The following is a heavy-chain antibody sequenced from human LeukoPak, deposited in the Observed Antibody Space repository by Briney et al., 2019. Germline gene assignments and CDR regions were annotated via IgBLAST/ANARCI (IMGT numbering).Heavy chain of an antibody. Sequence: ASVKVSCKASGYTFTRYGISWVRQAPGQGLEWMGWISAYNGNTNYAQKLQGRVTMTTDTSTSTAYMELRSLRSDDTAVYYCARQRGSGSYFWFDPWGQGTLVTVSS. V-gene: IGHV1-18*01. J-gene: IGHJ5*02. D-gene: IGHD3-10*01. CDR1: GYTFTRYG. CDR3: ARQRGSGSYFWFDP. CDR2: ISAYNGNT.